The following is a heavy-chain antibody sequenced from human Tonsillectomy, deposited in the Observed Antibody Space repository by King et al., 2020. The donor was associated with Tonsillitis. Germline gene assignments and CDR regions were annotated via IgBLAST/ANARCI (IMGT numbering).Heavy chain of an antibody. J-gene: IGHJ6*02. Sequence: VQLVESGAEVKKPGASVKVSCKASGYTFTSYGISWVRQAPGQGLEWMGWISAYNVNTNYAQKLQGRVTMTTDTSTSTAYMELRSLRSDDTAVYYCARYGYYGSGSYPQYYYYGMDVWGQGTTVTVSS. D-gene: IGHD3-10*01. CDR1: GYTFTSYG. CDR3: ARYGYYGSGSYPQYYYYGMDV. V-gene: IGHV1-18*04. CDR2: ISAYNVNT.